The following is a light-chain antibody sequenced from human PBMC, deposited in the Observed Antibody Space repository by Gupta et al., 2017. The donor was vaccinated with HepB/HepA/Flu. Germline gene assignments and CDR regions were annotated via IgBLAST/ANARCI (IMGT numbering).Light chain of an antibody. CDR2: AAS. J-gene: IGKJ4*01. CDR1: QSISSY. CDR3: QQSYSTRALT. Sequence: DIQMTQPPSSLSASVGDRVTITCRASQSISSYLNWYQQKPGKAPKLLIYAASSLQSGVPSRFSGSGSGTDFTLTISSLQPEYFATYCGQQSYSTRALTFGGGTKVEIK. V-gene: IGKV1-39*01.